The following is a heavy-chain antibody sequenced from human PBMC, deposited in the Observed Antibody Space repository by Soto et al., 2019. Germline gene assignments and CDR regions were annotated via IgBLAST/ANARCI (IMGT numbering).Heavy chain of an antibody. V-gene: IGHV1-2*04. J-gene: IGHJ6*03. CDR2: INPNSGVT. D-gene: IGHD3-10*01. CDR1: GDSFTGYY. CDR3: ARESGGATATLDYYYFYMDV. Sequence: QVQLVQSGAEVKKPGASVTVSCRAPGDSFTGYYMHWVRQAPGQGLEWMGWINPNSGVTKYAQKFQGWVTMTRDTAMRTVYVGLSRLRSDDTAVYYCARESGGATATLDYYYFYMDVWGTGTTVTVSS.